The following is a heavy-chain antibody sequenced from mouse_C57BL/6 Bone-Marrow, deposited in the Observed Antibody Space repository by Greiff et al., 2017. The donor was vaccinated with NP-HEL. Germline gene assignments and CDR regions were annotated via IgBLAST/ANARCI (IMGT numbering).Heavy chain of an antibody. D-gene: IGHD2-1*01. CDR1: GFTFSDYG. V-gene: IGHV5-17*01. CDR2: ISSGSSTI. CDR3: ARFYYGNFYWYFDV. J-gene: IGHJ1*03. Sequence: EVQRVESGGGLVKPGGSLKLSCAASGFTFSDYGMHWVRQAPEKGLEWVAYISSGSSTIYYADTVKGRFTISRDNAKNTLFLQMTSLRSEDTAMYYCARFYYGNFYWYFDVWGTGTTVTVSS.